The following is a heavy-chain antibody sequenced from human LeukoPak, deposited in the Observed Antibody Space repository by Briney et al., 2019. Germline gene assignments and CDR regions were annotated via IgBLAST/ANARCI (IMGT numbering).Heavy chain of an antibody. D-gene: IGHD1-26*01. CDR3: ARERGSGSLNHYFDY. J-gene: IGHJ4*02. V-gene: IGHV4-4*07. Sequence: SETLSLTCTVSGGSISSYYWSWIRQPAGKGLEWIGRIYTSGSTNYNPSLKSRVTISVDTSKNQFSLKLSSVTAADTAVYYCARERGSGSLNHYFDYWGQGTLVTVSS. CDR1: GGSISSYY. CDR2: IYTSGST.